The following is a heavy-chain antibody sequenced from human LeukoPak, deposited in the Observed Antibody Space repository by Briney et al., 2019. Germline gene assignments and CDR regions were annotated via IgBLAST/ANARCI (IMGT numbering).Heavy chain of an antibody. V-gene: IGHV1-8*01. CDR2: MNPNSGAT. CDR3: ARWLVRGSRSSYFDY. J-gene: IGHJ4*02. D-gene: IGHD6-6*01. Sequence: APVKVSCKASGYTFTNYDFNWVRQATGQGLEWMGWMNPNSGATGYAQKFQGRVTMTRDTSINTAYMELSSLRSEDTAVYYCARWLVRGSRSSYFDYWGQGTLVTVSS. CDR1: GYTFTNYD.